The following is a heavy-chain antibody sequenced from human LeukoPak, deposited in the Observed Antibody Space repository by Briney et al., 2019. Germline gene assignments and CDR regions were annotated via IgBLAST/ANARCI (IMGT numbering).Heavy chain of an antibody. CDR3: ARSHCSSTSCYNNWFDP. CDR2: INPNSGGT. Sequence: VSVKVSCKASGCTFTGYYIHWVRQAPGQGLEWMGWINPNSGGTNYAQKFQGWVTMTRDTSISTAYMELSRLRSDDTAVYYCARSHCSSTSCYNNWFDPWGQGTLVTVSS. CDR1: GCTFTGYY. V-gene: IGHV1-2*04. D-gene: IGHD2-2*02. J-gene: IGHJ5*02.